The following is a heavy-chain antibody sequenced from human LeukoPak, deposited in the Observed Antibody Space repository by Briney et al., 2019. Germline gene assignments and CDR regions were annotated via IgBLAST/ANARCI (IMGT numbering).Heavy chain of an antibody. CDR2: INPNSGGT. V-gene: IGHV1-2*02. CDR1: GYTFTGYY. D-gene: IGHD2-15*01. J-gene: IGHJ3*02. CDR3: ASNAQYCSGGSCYPDAFDI. Sequence: ASVKVSCKASGYTFTGYYMHWVRQAPGQGLEWMGWINPNSGGTNYAQKFQGRVTMTRDTSISTAYMELSRLRSDDTAVYYCASNAQYCSGGSCYPDAFDIWGQGTMVTVSS.